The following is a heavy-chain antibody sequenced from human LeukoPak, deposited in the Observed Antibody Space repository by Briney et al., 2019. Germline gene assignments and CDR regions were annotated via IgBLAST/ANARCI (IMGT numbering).Heavy chain of an antibody. CDR1: GYSFTSYW. Sequence: PGESLKISCKGSGYSFTSYWIGWVRQMPGKGLEWMGIIYPGDSDTRYSPSFQGQVTISADKSISTAYLQWSSLKASDTAMYYCARPVVAADYAFDIWGQGTMVTVSS. V-gene: IGHV5-51*01. D-gene: IGHD2-15*01. CDR2: IYPGDSDT. CDR3: ARPVVAADYAFDI. J-gene: IGHJ3*02.